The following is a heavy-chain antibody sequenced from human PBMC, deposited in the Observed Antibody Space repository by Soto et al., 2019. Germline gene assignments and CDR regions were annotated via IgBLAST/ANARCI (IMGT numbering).Heavy chain of an antibody. CDR3: ELDWGIAVTR. CDR2: IYYSGST. Sequence: SETLSLTCTVSGGSISSSSYYWGWIRQPPGKGLEWIGSIYYSGSTYYNPSLKSRVTISVDTSKNQFSLKLSSVTAADTAVYYCELDWGIAVTRWGQGTLVTVSS. V-gene: IGHV4-39*01. J-gene: IGHJ4*02. CDR1: GGSISSSSYY. D-gene: IGHD6-19*01.